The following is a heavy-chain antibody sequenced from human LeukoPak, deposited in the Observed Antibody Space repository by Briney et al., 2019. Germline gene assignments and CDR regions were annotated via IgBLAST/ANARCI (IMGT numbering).Heavy chain of an antibody. V-gene: IGHV3-11*04. J-gene: IGHJ5*02. CDR2: ISSTGYTI. CDR1: GFTVSSNY. D-gene: IGHD3-16*01. Sequence: GGSLRLSCAASGFTVSSNYMSWVRQAPGKGLGWVSYISSTGYTIYYADSVKGRFTISRDNAKNSLYLQMNSLRDEDTAVYYCARRRGGWFDPWGQGTLVTVSS. CDR3: ARRRGGWFDP.